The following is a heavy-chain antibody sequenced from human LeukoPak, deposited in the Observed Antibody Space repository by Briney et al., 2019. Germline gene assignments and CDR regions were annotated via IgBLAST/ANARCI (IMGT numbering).Heavy chain of an antibody. Sequence: ESSETLSLTCTVSGGSISSGSYYWSWIRQPAGKGLEWIGRIYTSGSTNYNPSLKSRVTISVDTSKNQFSLKLSSVTAADTAVYYCARRTTVTAVDYWGQGTLVTVSS. J-gene: IGHJ4*02. CDR2: IYTSGST. CDR3: ARRTTVTAVDY. V-gene: IGHV4-61*02. D-gene: IGHD4-17*01. CDR1: GGSISSGSYY.